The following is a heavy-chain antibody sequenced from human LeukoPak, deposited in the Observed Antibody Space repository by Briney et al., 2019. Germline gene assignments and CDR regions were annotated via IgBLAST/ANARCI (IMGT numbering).Heavy chain of an antibody. D-gene: IGHD3-3*01. CDR2: INAGNGNT. CDR1: GYTFASYA. Sequence: ASVKVSCKASGYTFASYAMHWVRQAPGQRLEWMGWINAGNGNTKYSQKFQGRVTITRDTSASTAYMELSSLRSEDTAVYYCARGGSVYYDFWGPFDYWGQGTLVTVSS. J-gene: IGHJ4*02. CDR3: ARGGSVYYDFWGPFDY. V-gene: IGHV1-3*01.